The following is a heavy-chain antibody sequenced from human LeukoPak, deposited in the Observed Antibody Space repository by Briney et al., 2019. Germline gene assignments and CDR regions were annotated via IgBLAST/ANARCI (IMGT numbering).Heavy chain of an antibody. CDR3: ARDLYSSRTNDAFVI. CDR2: FYTSGST. CDR1: GDSISSGDYY. J-gene: IGHJ3*02. D-gene: IGHD6-13*01. Sequence: PSETLSLTCTVSGDSISSGDYYWSWIRQPAGKGLEWIGRFYTSGSTKYNPSLKSRVTMSEDTSKNQFSLKLSSVTAADTAVYYCARDLYSSRTNDAFVIWNQGTMVTVSS. V-gene: IGHV4-61*02.